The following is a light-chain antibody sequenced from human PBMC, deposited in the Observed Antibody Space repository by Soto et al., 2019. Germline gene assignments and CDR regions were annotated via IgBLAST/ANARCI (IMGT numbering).Light chain of an antibody. CDR1: ISDVGAYKY. CDR2: EVS. CDR3: TSYVGSNIWV. Sequence: QSALTQPPSASGSPGQSVTISCTGTISDVGAYKYVSWYQQYPGKAPKLMIYEVSKRPSGVPDRFSGSKSGNTASLTVSGLQAEDEGDYYCTSYVGSNIWVFGGGTKLTVL. V-gene: IGLV2-8*01. J-gene: IGLJ3*02.